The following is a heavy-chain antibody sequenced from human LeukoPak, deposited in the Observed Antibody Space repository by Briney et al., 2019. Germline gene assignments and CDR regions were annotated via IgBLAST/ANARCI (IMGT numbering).Heavy chain of an antibody. J-gene: IGHJ4*02. D-gene: IGHD5-18*01. CDR3: ASGYSVREDY. Sequence: GGSLRLSCAASGFTFSSYWMHWVRQAPGKGLVWVSRINSDGSSTNYADSVKGRFTIPRDNAKNTLYLQMNSLRSEDTAVYYCASGYSVREDYWGQGTLVTVSS. CDR2: INSDGSST. CDR1: GFTFSSYW. V-gene: IGHV3-74*01.